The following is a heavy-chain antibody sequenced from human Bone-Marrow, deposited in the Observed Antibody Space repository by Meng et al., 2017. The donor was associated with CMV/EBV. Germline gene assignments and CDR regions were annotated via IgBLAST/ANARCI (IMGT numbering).Heavy chain of an antibody. CDR3: AREYGSYSWGGDY. D-gene: IGHD1-26*01. CDR1: VFTFSSYW. Sequence: ASVFTFSSYWMHWVRQAPGKGLVWVSRINSDGSSTSYADSVKGRFTISRDNAKNTLYLQMNSLRAEDTAVYYCAREYGSYSWGGDYWGQGTLVTVSS. J-gene: IGHJ4*02. CDR2: INSDGSST. V-gene: IGHV3-74*01.